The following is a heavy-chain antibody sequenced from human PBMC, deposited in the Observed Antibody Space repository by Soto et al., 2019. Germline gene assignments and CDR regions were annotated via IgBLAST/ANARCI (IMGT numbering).Heavy chain of an antibody. D-gene: IGHD3-10*01. CDR1: GGTFSSYA. Sequence: EASVKVSCKASGGTFSSYAISWVRQAPGQGLEWMGGIIPIFGTANYAQKFQGRVTITADESTSTAYMELSSLGSEDTAVYYCARAETPLGVTMVRGVITDSWDFDIWGQGTMVTGSS. CDR2: IIPIFGTA. V-gene: IGHV1-69*13. J-gene: IGHJ3*02. CDR3: ARAETPLGVTMVRGVITDSWDFDI.